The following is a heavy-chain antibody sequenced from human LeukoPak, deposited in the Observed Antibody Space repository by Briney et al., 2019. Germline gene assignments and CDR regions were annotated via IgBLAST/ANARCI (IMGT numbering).Heavy chain of an antibody. D-gene: IGHD5-18*01. Sequence: ASVKVSCKASGYTFTSYGISWVRQAPGQGLEWMGWISAYNGNTNYAQKLQGRVTMTRDTSISTAYMEVSRLRSDDTAVYYCARGTREGYSYGRYYFDYWGQGTLVTVSS. V-gene: IGHV1-18*01. CDR3: ARGTREGYSYGRYYFDY. CDR1: GYTFTSYG. CDR2: ISAYNGNT. J-gene: IGHJ4*02.